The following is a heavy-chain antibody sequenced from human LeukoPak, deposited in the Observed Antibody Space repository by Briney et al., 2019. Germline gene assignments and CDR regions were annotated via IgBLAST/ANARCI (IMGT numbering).Heavy chain of an antibody. D-gene: IGHD6-13*01. CDR2: IIPIFGTA. CDR3: ALDLYSSSWYPFGYFDY. CDR1: GGTFSSYA. Sequence: SVKVSCKASGGTFSSYAISWVRQAPGQGLEWMGRIIPIFGTANYAQKFQGRVTMTRDTSTSTVYMELSSLRSEDTAVYYCALDLYSSSWYPFGYFDYWGQGTLVTVSS. V-gene: IGHV1-69*05. J-gene: IGHJ4*02.